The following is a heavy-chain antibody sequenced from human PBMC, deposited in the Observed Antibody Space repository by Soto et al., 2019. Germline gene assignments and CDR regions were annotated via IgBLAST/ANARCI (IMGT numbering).Heavy chain of an antibody. V-gene: IGHV1-18*01. CDR2: ISTNTGNT. CDR1: GYAFLTYG. J-gene: IGHJ4*02. CDR3: ARELAGLLDN. Sequence: QVQLVQSGPELKKPGASVRVSCTASGYAFLTYGIVWVRQAPGQGLECMGWISTNTGNTNYEQNLQGRITMTTDTPTSTAYMELRSLTSDDTAVYYCARELAGLLDNWGQGTRVTVSS.